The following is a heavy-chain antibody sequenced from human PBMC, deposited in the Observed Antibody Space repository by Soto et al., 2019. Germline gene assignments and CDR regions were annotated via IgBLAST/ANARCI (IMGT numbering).Heavy chain of an antibody. D-gene: IGHD1-20*01. V-gene: IGHV5-51*01. Sequence: PGESLKISCKVSGYSFTNYWIGWVRQMPGKGLEWMGIIYPGDSDTRYRPSFQGQVTVSADKSISTAYLQWSSLKASDTAMYYCARSRITGSTWSFHYWGQGTLVTVSS. CDR3: ARSRITGSTWSFHY. CDR1: GYSFTNYW. CDR2: IYPGDSDT. J-gene: IGHJ4*02.